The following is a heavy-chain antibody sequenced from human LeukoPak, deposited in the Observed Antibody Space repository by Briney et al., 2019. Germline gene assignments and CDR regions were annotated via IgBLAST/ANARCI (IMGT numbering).Heavy chain of an antibody. CDR3: AREILGGFNPGAY. Sequence: SETLSLSCTVSLYSTSSNFWSWVRQPPGKGLEWIGEIHRSGSPNYNPSLQSRVTISIDRSRNQIVLELSSVTAADTAVYYCAREILGGFNPGAYWGQGTLVTVSS. D-gene: IGHD1-14*01. CDR2: IHRSGSP. V-gene: IGHV4-4*02. CDR1: LYSTSSNF. J-gene: IGHJ4*02.